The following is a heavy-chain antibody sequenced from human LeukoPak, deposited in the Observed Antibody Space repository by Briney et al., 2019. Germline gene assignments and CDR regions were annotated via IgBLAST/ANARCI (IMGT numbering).Heavy chain of an antibody. D-gene: IGHD1-26*01. CDR2: IWYDGSNK. CDR1: GFTFSSYA. Sequence: GGSLRLSCAASGFTFSSYAMSWVRQAPGKGLEWVAVIWYDGSNKYYADSVKGRFTISRDNSKNTLYLQMNSLRAEDTAVYYCARDSYSGSYELDYWGQGTLVTVSS. J-gene: IGHJ4*02. CDR3: ARDSYSGSYELDY. V-gene: IGHV3-33*08.